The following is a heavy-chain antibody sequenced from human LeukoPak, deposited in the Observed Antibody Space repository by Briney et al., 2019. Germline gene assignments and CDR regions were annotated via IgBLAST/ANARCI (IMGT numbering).Heavy chain of an antibody. J-gene: IGHJ4*02. D-gene: IGHD3-10*01. CDR2: IKQDGSEK. V-gene: IGHV3-7*01. CDR1: GFTFSSYW. Sequence: GGSLRLSCAASGFTFSSYWMSWVRQAPGKGLEWLANIKQDGSEKYYVDSVKGRFTISRDNAKNSLYLQMNSLRAEDTAVYYCARERVLLWFGELNFDYWGQGTLVTVSS. CDR3: ARERVLLWFGELNFDY.